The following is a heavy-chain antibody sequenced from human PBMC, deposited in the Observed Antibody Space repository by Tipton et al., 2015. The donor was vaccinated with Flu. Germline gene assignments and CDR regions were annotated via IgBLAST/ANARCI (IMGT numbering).Heavy chain of an antibody. CDR2: IYPRDSDT. CDR1: GYSFSDYW. D-gene: IGHD5-18*01. J-gene: IGHJ3*02. CDR3: AKSDTHDARGRPPLVFDI. Sequence: QLVQSGAEVKKPGESLKIPCEGSGYSFSDYWIGWVRQMPGKGLEWMGNIYPRDSDTRYSPSFQGQVTISADKFISTAYLQWSSLKASDTAMYFCAKSDTHDARGRPPLVFDIWGQGTMVTASS. V-gene: IGHV5-51*03.